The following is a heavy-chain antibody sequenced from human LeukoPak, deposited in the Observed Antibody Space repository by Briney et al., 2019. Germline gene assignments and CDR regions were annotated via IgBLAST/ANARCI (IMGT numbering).Heavy chain of an antibody. J-gene: IGHJ5*02. CDR3: ARTYSSGWYPWFDP. V-gene: IGHV4-34*01. CDR2: INHSGST. D-gene: IGHD6-19*01. CDR1: GGSFSGYF. Sequence: SETLFLTCAVYGGSFSGYFWSWIRQPPGKGLEWIGEINHSGSTNYNPSLKSRVTISVDTSKNQFSLKLSSVTAADTAVYYCARTYSSGWYPWFDPWGQGTLVTVSS.